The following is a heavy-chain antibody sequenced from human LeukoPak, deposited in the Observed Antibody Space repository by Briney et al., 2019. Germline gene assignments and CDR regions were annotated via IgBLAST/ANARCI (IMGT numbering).Heavy chain of an antibody. D-gene: IGHD6-19*01. J-gene: IGHJ3*02. V-gene: IGHV1-18*01. CDR3: ARAVAGSGAFDI. CDR1: GYTFTSYG. CDR2: ISAYNGNT. Sequence: GASVKVSCKASGYTFTSYGISWVRQAPGQGLEWMGWISAYNGNTNYAQKLQGRVTMTTDTSTSTAYVELRSLRSDDTAVYYCARAVAGSGAFDIWGQGTMVTVSS.